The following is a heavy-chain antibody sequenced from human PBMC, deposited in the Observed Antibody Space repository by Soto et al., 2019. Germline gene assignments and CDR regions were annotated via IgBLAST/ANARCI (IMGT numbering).Heavy chain of an antibody. V-gene: IGHV3-33*01. CDR3: ARADCSSTSCYWQNNYFDP. CDR2: IWYDGSNK. Sequence: QVQLVESGGGVVQPGRSLRLSCAASGFTFSNYGMHWLRQAPGKGLEWVAVIWYDGSNKYYADSVKGRFAISRDKSKNTLYLQMNSLRGEDSAVYYCARADCSSTSCYWQNNYFDPWGQGTLVTVSS. D-gene: IGHD2-2*01. CDR1: GFTFSNYG. J-gene: IGHJ5*02.